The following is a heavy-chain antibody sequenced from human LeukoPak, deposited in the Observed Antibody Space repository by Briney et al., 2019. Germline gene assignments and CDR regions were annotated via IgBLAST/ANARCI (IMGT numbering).Heavy chain of an antibody. CDR1: GGSIITNSYD. V-gene: IGHV4-39*07. J-gene: IGHJ4*02. CDR3: ARGILYDSTGYDV. Sequence: SETLSLTCTVSGGSIITNSYDFGWIRQPPGKGLEWIGSIYYSGSNYYNPSLRNRVTISVDTSKNQFSLKLRSVTAADTAVYYCARGILYDSTGYDVWGQGTLVTVSS. CDR2: IYYSGSN. D-gene: IGHD3-22*01.